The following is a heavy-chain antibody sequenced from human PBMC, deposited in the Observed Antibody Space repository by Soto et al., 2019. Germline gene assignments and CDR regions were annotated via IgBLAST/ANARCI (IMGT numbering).Heavy chain of an antibody. V-gene: IGHV3-30*18. CDR1: GFTFSSYG. CDR3: AKDQLGGRWLSSLPHFDY. J-gene: IGHJ4*02. Sequence: PGGSLRLSCAASGFTFSSYGMHWVRQAPGKGLEWVAVISYDGSNKYYADSVKGRFTISRDNSKNTLYLQKNSLSAEDTAVYYCAKDQLGGRWLSSLPHFDYWGQGTLVTVSS. CDR2: ISYDGSNK. D-gene: IGHD3-22*01.